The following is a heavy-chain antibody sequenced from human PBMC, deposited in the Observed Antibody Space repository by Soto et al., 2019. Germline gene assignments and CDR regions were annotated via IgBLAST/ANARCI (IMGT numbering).Heavy chain of an antibody. V-gene: IGHV3-48*02. J-gene: IGHJ6*02. D-gene: IGHD2-2*01. CDR2: ISSSSSTI. CDR3: ATDIVVEPAAMLRVARGYYYGMDV. Sequence: EVQLVESGGGLVQPGGSLRLSCAASGFTFSSYSMNWVRQAPGKGLEWVSYISSSSSTIYYADSVKGRFTISRDNAKNSLYLQMNSLRDEDTAVYYCATDIVVEPAAMLRVARGYYYGMDVWGQGTTVTVSS. CDR1: GFTFSSYS.